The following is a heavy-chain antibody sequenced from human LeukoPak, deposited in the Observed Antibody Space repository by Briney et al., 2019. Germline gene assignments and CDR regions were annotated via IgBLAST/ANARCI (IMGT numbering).Heavy chain of an antibody. CDR1: GGSISSYY. J-gene: IGHJ4*02. D-gene: IGHD2/OR15-2a*01. CDR3: ARDNAGTTDS. Sequence: KPSETLSLTCTVSGGSISSYYWSWIRQPPGKGLEWIGYIYYSGSTNYNPSLKSRVTISVDTSKNQFSLKLSSVTAADTAVYYCARDNAGTTDSWGQGTLVTVSS. CDR2: IYYSGST. V-gene: IGHV4-59*12.